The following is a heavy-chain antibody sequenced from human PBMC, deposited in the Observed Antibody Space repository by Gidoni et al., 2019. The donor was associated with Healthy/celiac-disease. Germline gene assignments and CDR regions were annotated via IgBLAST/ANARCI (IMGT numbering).Heavy chain of an antibody. CDR3: ARDPPVVAVAGSYFDL. V-gene: IGHV4-34*01. CDR1: GGSFSGYY. CDR2: INHSGST. Sequence: QVQLQQWGAGLLKPSETLSLTCAVYGGSFSGYYWSWIRQPPGKGLEWIGEINHSGSTNYNPSLKSRVTISVDTSKNQFSLKLSSVTAADTAVYYCARDPPVVAVAGSYFDLWGRGTLVTVSS. D-gene: IGHD6-19*01. J-gene: IGHJ2*01.